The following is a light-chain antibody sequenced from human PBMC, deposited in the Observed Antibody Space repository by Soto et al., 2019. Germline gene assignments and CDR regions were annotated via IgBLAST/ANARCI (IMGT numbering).Light chain of an antibody. CDR2: DVS. V-gene: IGLV2-14*01. J-gene: IGLJ2*01. Sequence: QSVLTQPASLSGSPGQSITISCTGTSSDVGGYNYVSWYQQHPGKAPKLMIYDVSDRPSGVSIRFSGSKSGNTASLTISGLQAEDEADYYCSSYTISSTLVFGGGTKLTVL. CDR1: SSDVGGYNY. CDR3: SSYTISSTLV.